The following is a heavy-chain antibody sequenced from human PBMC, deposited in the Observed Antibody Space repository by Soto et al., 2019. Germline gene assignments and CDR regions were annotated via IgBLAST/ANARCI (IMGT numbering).Heavy chain of an antibody. CDR3: ARDHLILPAHDFFYGSDV. CDR2: IPQDGVDG. Sequence: GGSLRLSCEVSGFIFSMYSMSWVRQTPGKGLEWVAKIPQDGVDGHYADAVKGRFTISRDNGKNSLYLQMNDLRAEDTAVYYCARDHLILPAHDFFYGSDVWGRGAKVTVSS. V-gene: IGHV3-7*03. J-gene: IGHJ6*02. D-gene: IGHD2-21*02. CDR1: GFIFSMYS.